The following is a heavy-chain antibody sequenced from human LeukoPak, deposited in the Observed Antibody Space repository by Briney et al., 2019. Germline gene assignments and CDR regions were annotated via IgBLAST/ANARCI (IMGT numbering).Heavy chain of an antibody. CDR2: IYHTGTT. CDR3: ARVQRGYRTAAV. J-gene: IGHJ4*02. V-gene: IGHV4-39*07. CDR1: GGSISSTTYH. D-gene: IGHD6-13*01. Sequence: SETLSLTCGISGGSISSTTYHWDWIRQPPGKGLEWIGRIYHTGTTNYNPSLKSRVTMSVDTSKNQFSLRLSSVTAADTAVYYCARVQRGYRTAAVWGQGTLVTVSS.